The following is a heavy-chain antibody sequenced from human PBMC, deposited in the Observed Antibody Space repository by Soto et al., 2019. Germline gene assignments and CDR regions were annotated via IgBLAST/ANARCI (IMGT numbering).Heavy chain of an antibody. V-gene: IGHV4-4*02. D-gene: IGHD6-13*01. J-gene: IGHJ1*01. Sequence: SETLSLTCAVSGGSISTSNWWSWVRQPPGKGLEWIGEINGGGTTNYNPSLKSRVTISVDTSKDQFSLKLNSVTAADTAVYYCARGRGVGSSRRWYFQHWGQGTLVTVSS. CDR2: INGGGTT. CDR1: GGSISTSNW. CDR3: ARGRGVGSSRRWYFQH.